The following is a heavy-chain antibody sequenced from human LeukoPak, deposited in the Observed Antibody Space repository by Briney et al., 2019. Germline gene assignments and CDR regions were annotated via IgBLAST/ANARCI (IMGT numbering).Heavy chain of an antibody. CDR2: IYHSGST. CDR3: ARLHLGGSGRKGPDY. CDR1: GGSISSSNW. V-gene: IGHV4-4*02. D-gene: IGHD6-19*01. Sequence: SETLSLTCAVSGGSISSSNWWSWVRQPPGKGLEWIGEIYHSGSTNYNPSLKSRVTISVDTSKNQFSLKLSSVTAADTAVYYCARLHLGGSGRKGPDYWGQGTLVTVSS. J-gene: IGHJ4*02.